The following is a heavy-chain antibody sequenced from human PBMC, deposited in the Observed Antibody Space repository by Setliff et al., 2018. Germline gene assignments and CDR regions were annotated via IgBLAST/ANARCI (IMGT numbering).Heavy chain of an antibody. CDR3: ARGYYNFLSGYYTPYYFNY. V-gene: IGHV4-59*01. CDR1: GGSIRNYY. D-gene: IGHD3-3*01. CDR2: IYYSGNT. Sequence: SETLSLTCTVSGGSIRNYYWSWIRQPPGKGLEWIGYIYYSGNTNYNPSLKSRVTISVDTSKNQFSLKLSSVTAADTAVYFCARGYYNFLSGYYTPYYFNYWGQGTLVTVS. J-gene: IGHJ4*02.